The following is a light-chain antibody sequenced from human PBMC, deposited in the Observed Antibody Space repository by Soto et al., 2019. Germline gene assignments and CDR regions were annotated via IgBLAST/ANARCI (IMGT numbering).Light chain of an antibody. CDR1: QSISSW. J-gene: IGKJ5*01. CDR3: QQRHMWPIT. Sequence: DIQMTQSPSTLSASVGDRVTITCRASQSISSWLAWYQQKPGKAPKLLIYDASSLESGVPSRFSGSGAGTEFTLTISSLEPEDSAVYYCQQRHMWPITFGQGTRLE. V-gene: IGKV1-5*01. CDR2: DAS.